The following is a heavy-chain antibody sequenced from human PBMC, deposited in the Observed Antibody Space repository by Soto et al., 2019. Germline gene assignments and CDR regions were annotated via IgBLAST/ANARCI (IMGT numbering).Heavy chain of an antibody. CDR1: GFTFSSYA. D-gene: IGHD6-19*01. V-gene: IGHV3-23*01. CDR3: AKVRGGSSGATRFLDY. Sequence: GGSLRLSCAASGFTFSSYAMTWVRQAPGKGLEWISVISGSGGSTYYVDSVKGRFTITRDNSENTLYLQVNSLRAEDTAIYYCAKVRGGSSGATRFLDYWGQGTLVTGSS. CDR2: ISGSGGST. J-gene: IGHJ4*02.